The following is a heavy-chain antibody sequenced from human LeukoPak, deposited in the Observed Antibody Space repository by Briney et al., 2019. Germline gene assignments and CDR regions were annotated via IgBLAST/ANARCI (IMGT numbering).Heavy chain of an antibody. CDR1: GGSISSSTYY. CDR2: IYYSGST. V-gene: IGHV4-39*07. D-gene: IGHD6-19*01. J-gene: IGHJ4*02. CDR3: ARFRPDRIAVAAPYYFDY. Sequence: SETLSLTCTVSGGSISSSTYYWGWIRQPPGKGLEWIGSIYYSGSTYYNPSLKSRVTISVDKSKNQFSLKLSSVTAADTAVYYCARFRPDRIAVAAPYYFDYWGQGTLVTVSS.